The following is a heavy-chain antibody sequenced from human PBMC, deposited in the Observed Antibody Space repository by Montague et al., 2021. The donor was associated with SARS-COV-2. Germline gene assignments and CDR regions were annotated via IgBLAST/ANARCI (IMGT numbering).Heavy chain of an antibody. Sequence: SETLSLTCTVSGGSISSSSYYWGWIRQPPGKGLEWIGNIYYSGSTYYNPSLKSRVTISVDTSKNQFSLKLSSVTAADTAVYYCVRVRIQIWSGRWFDPWGQGTLVTVSS. CDR3: VRVRIQIWSGRWFDP. V-gene: IGHV4-39*01. D-gene: IGHD5-18*01. J-gene: IGHJ5*02. CDR2: IYYSGST. CDR1: GGSISSSSYY.